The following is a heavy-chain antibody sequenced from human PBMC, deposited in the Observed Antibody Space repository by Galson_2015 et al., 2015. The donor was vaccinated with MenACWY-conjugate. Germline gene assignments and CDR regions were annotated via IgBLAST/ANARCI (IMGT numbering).Heavy chain of an antibody. Sequence: SVKVSCKASGGTFSSYAISWVRQAPGQGLEWMGGIIPIFGTANYAQKFQGRVTITADESTSTAYMELSSLRSEDTAVYYCARSSAYYYDSSGYYHAFDIWGQRTMVTVSS. CDR1: GGTFSSYA. J-gene: IGHJ3*02. D-gene: IGHD3-22*01. V-gene: IGHV1-69*13. CDR3: ARSSAYYYDSSGYYHAFDI. CDR2: IIPIFGTA.